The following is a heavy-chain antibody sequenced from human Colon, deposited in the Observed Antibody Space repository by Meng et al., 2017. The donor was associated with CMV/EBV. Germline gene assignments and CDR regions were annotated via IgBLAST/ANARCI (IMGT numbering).Heavy chain of an antibody. CDR2: IYSNGRI. CDR3: GRAGARGVPIDV. J-gene: IGHJ1*01. CDR1: GGSISGHY. Sequence: VPLKEPGPGLVKPSETLSLTCTVSGGSISGHYWTWIRRPAGEGLQWLGRIYSNGRIDENYSLRSRVTISVDTSKNQLSLRLTSVTAADTAVYYCGRAGARGVPIDVWGRGTLVTVSS. D-gene: IGHD3-10*01. V-gene: IGHV4-4*07.